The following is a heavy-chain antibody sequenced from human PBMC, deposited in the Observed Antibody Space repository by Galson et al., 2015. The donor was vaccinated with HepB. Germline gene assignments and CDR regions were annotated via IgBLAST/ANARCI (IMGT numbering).Heavy chain of an antibody. CDR2: ISTYNGDA. V-gene: IGHV1-18*01. D-gene: IGHD5-18*01. CDR3: ARHFSGFSYGYGRFDP. J-gene: IGHJ5*02. Sequence: ISWVRQAPGQGLEWMGWISTYNGDANYAQHLQGRVTMTTDTSTTPISTAYLNSVTAADTAVYYCARHFSGFSYGYGRFDPWGQGTLVTVSS.